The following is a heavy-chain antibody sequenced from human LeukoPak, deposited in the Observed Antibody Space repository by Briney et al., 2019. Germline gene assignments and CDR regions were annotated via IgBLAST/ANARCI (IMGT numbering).Heavy chain of an antibody. CDR2: IKQDGSEK. J-gene: IGHJ4*02. D-gene: IGHD2-2*01. Sequence: GGSLRLSCAASGFTFSSYWTSWVRQAPGKGLEWVANIKQDGSEKYYVDSVKGRFTISRDNDKNSLYLQMNSLRAEDTAVYYCASPIYCSSTSCPFDYWGQGTLVTVSS. CDR1: GFTFSSYW. CDR3: ASPIYCSSTSCPFDY. V-gene: IGHV3-7*01.